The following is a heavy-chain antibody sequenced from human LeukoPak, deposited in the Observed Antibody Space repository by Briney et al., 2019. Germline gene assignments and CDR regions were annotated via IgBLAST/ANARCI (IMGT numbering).Heavy chain of an antibody. D-gene: IGHD6-19*01. Sequence: PGGSLRLSCAASGFTFSSYAMSWVRQAPGKGLEGVSAISGSGGSTYYADSVKGRFTISRDNSKNTLYLQMNSLRAEDTAVYYCAKDRPDSSGWYWGPFDYWGQGTVVTVSS. CDR2: ISGSGGST. J-gene: IGHJ4*02. CDR1: GFTFSSYA. V-gene: IGHV3-23*01. CDR3: AKDRPDSSGWYWGPFDY.